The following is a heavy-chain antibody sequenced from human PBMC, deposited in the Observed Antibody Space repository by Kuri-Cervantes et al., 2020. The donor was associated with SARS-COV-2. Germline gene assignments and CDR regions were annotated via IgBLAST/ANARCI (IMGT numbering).Heavy chain of an antibody. CDR3: ARHIIAARPLVDY. V-gene: IGHV4-59*01. CDR1: GFSYH. Sequence: GSLRLSCYVSGFSYHWGWIRQPPGKGLEWIGYIYYSGSTNYNPSLKSRVTISVDTSKKQFSLKLSSVTAADTAVYYCARHIIAARPLVDYWGQGTLVTVSS. D-gene: IGHD6-6*01. CDR2: IYYSGST. J-gene: IGHJ4*02.